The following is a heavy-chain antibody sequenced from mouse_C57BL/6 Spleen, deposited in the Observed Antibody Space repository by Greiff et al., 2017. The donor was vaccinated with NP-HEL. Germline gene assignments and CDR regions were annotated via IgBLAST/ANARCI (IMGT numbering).Heavy chain of an antibody. D-gene: IGHD2-5*01. CDR3: AREDYSNLY. CDR2: ISYDGSN. Sequence: EVQLVESGPGLVKPSQSLSLTCSVTGYSITSGYYWNWIRQFPGNKLEWMGYISYDGSNNYNPSLKNRISITRDTSKNQFFLKLNSVTTEDTATYYCAREDYSNLYWGQGTLVTVSA. J-gene: IGHJ3*01. V-gene: IGHV3-6*01. CDR1: GYSITSGYY.